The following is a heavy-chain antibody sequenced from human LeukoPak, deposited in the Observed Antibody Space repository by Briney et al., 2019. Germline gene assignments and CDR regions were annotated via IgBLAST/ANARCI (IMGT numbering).Heavy chain of an antibody. J-gene: IGHJ6*02. Sequence: GGSLRLSCAASGFIFSNYAMSWVRQAPGKGLEWVSTITGSGDGTFYSDSVKGRFTISRDNSKNTLYMQMNSLGAEDTAIYYCAKRAPMVRGRTDYQYGMDVWGQGTTVTVSS. CDR1: GFIFSNYA. D-gene: IGHD3-10*01. V-gene: IGHV3-23*01. CDR3: AKRAPMVRGRTDYQYGMDV. CDR2: ITGSGDGT.